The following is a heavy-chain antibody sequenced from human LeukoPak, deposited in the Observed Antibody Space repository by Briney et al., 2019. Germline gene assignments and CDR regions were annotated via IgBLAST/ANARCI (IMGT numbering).Heavy chain of an antibody. CDR1: GGSISDYY. CDR3: TRGAGWLIDY. Sequence: SETLSLTCTVSGGSISDYYRGWVRQPPGKGLEWIGYFYNSGSSTYNPSLKSRVTISVDTSKEQFSLKVNSVTAADTAVYYCTRGAGWLIDYWGQGILVTVSS. D-gene: IGHD3-16*01. V-gene: IGHV4-59*01. J-gene: IGHJ4*02. CDR2: FYNSGSS.